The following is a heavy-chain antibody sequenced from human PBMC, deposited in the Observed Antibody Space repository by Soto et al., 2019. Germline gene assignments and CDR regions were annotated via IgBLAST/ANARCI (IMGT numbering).Heavy chain of an antibody. CDR1: GGSIATSSYF. CDR2: IDYRGTI. V-gene: IGHV4-39*02. Sequence: SETLSLTCTVSGGSIATSSYFWAWIRRPPGKGLEWIGSIDYRGTIYNNPSLKSRVTISVVTSKNHFSLKLDSVTAADTALYCCSRRAPEGFDPWGKGTLVTVSS. CDR3: SRRAPEGFDP. J-gene: IGHJ5*02.